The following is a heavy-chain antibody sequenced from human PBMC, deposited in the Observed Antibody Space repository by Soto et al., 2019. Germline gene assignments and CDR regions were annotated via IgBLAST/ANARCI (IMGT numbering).Heavy chain of an antibody. J-gene: IGHJ6*02. D-gene: IGHD6-19*01. V-gene: IGHV4-34*01. Sequence: SENLSLTCAVYGGSFSGYYWSWIRQPPGKGLEWIGEINHSGSTNYNPSLKSLVTISVDTSKNQFSLKLSSVTAADTAVYYCARLSSGSYYYYGMDVWVQGTTVTVSS. CDR3: ARLSSGSYYYYGMDV. CDR1: GGSFSGYY. CDR2: INHSGST.